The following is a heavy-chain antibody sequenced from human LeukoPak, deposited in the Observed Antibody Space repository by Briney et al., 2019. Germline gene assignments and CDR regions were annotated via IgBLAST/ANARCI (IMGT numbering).Heavy chain of an antibody. CDR2: ISYDGSNK. CDR3: AKVGMYDFWSGYQN. J-gene: IGHJ4*02. Sequence: PGGSLRLSCAASGFSFTSYSMNWVRQAPGKGLEWVAVISYDGSNKYYADSVKGRFTISRDNSKNTLYLQMNSLRAEDTAVYYCAKVGMYDFWSGYQNWGQGTLVTVSS. V-gene: IGHV3-30*18. CDR1: GFSFTSYS. D-gene: IGHD3-3*01.